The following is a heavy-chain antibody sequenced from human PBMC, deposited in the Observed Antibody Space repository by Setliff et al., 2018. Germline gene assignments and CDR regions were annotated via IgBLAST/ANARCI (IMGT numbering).Heavy chain of an antibody. CDR3: VRVRVVQGYYEFDN. D-gene: IGHD3-16*01. CDR2: IYFNGDT. Sequence: PSETLSLTCNVSGGSISTSNYHWGWVRQPPGKGLEWIANIYFNGDTVKQPFLKSRVTISIDTSKNQFSLGLSSVIVADSATYYCVRVRVVQGYYEFDNWGLGSLVTVSS. J-gene: IGHJ4*02. V-gene: IGHV4-39*07. CDR1: GGSISTSNYH.